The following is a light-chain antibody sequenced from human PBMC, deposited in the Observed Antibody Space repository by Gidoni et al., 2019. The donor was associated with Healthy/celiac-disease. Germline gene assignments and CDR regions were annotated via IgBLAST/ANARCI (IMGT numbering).Light chain of an antibody. V-gene: IGLV1-51*01. CDR3: GTWDSSLSAVV. J-gene: IGLJ2*01. Sequence: QSVLTQPPSVSAAPGQKVTISCSGSSSNIGNNYVSWYQQLPGTAPKLLIYDNTKRPSGIPARFSGSKSGTSATLGITGLQTGDEADYYCGTWDSSLSAVVFGGGTKLTVL. CDR2: DNT. CDR1: SSNIGNNY.